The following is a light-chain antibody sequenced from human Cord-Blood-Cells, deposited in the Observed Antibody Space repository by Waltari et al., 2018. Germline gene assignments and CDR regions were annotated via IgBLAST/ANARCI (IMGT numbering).Light chain of an antibody. CDR3: QQSYSTLRLT. CDR2: AAS. Sequence: DIQMTQSPSSLSASVGDRVTITCRASQSISSYLNWYQQKPGKAPNLLIYAASSLQSGVPSRFSGSGSGTEFTLTISSLQPEDFATYYCQQSYSTLRLTFGGGTKVEIK. V-gene: IGKV1-39*01. CDR1: QSISSY. J-gene: IGKJ4*01.